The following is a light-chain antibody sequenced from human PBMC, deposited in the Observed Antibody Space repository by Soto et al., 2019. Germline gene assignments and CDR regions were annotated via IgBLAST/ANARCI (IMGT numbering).Light chain of an antibody. CDR2: GVT. V-gene: IGLV2-14*01. CDR1: RSDVGAYDC. Sequence: QSALTKPAPVSGSPGQSITISCTGTRSDVGAYDCVSWNQQHPGKAPNLIISGVTNRPSGVSDRFSGSKSGNTASLTISGLQAEDESDYYCSSFTSRFTVVFGTGTKGTVL. CDR3: SSFTSRFTVV. J-gene: IGLJ1*01.